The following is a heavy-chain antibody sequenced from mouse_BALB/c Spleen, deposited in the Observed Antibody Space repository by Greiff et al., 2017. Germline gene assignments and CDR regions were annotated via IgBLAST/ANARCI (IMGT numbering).Heavy chain of an antibody. Sequence: EVKLVESGGGLVQPGGSRKLSCAASGFTFSSYTMSWVRQTPEKRLEWVATISSGGGNTYYPDSVKGRFTISRDNAKNNLYLQMSSLRSEDTALYYCARGVFAYWGQGTLVTVSA. CDR2: ISSGGGNT. CDR3: ARGVFAY. J-gene: IGHJ3*01. V-gene: IGHV5-9*03. CDR1: GFTFSSYT.